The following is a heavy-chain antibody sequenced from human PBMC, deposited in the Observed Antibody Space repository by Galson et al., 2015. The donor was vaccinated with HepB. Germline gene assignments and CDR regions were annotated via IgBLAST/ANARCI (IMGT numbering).Heavy chain of an antibody. V-gene: IGHV2-5*01. CDR2: IFWNENN. CDR1: GVSLSTSGVS. D-gene: IGHD2-8*01. CDR3: AYRTLYTNGWWAGQYFKY. J-gene: IGHJ4*02. Sequence: PALVKPTQTLTLTCTLSGVSLSTSGVSVAWIRQPPGKALEWLATIFWNENNDRTPSLKTRLSISTDTSKSLVVLSLTNVDPADTATYFCAYRTLYTNGWWAGQYFKYWGQGTLGTVS.